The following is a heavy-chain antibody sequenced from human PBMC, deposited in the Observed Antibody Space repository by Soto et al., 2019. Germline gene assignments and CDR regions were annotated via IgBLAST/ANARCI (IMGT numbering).Heavy chain of an antibody. Sequence: GGSLRLSCAASGFTFSSYGMHWVRQAPGKGLEWVAVISYDGSNKYYADSVKGRFTISRDNSKNTLYLQMNSLRADDTAVYYCAKDAHTSYWGSHAFDIWGQGTMVTVSS. CDR1: GFTFSSYG. CDR3: AKDAHTSYWGSHAFDI. D-gene: IGHD7-27*01. V-gene: IGHV3-30*18. CDR2: ISYDGSNK. J-gene: IGHJ3*02.